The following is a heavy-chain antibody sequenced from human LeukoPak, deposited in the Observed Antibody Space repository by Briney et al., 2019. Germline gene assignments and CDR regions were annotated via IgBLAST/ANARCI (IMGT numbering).Heavy chain of an antibody. CDR2: TYYRSKWYN. J-gene: IGHJ4*02. Sequence: SQTLSLTCAISGDSVSSNSAAWNWIRQPPSRGLEWLGRTYYRSKWYNDYAVSVKSRITINPDTSKNQFSLQLNSVTPEDTAVYYCARIGYSYGYPLYYFDYWGQGTLVTVSS. D-gene: IGHD5-18*01. V-gene: IGHV6-1*01. CDR3: ARIGYSYGYPLYYFDY. CDR1: GDSVSSNSAA.